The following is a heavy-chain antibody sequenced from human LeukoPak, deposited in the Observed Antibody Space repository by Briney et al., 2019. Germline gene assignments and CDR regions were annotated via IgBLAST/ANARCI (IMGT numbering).Heavy chain of an antibody. CDR3: ARSGYGYVWGSYRYAFDY. CDR2: INSGGSAT. V-gene: IGHV3-74*01. CDR1: GFTFSDYW. J-gene: IGHJ4*02. D-gene: IGHD3-16*02. Sequence: GGSLRLSCAASGFTFSDYWMHWVRHTPGKGLVWVSRINSGGSATNYADSVKGRFSTSRDNAKNSLYLQMNSLRAEDTAVYYCARSGYGYVWGSYRYAFDYWGQGTLVTVSS.